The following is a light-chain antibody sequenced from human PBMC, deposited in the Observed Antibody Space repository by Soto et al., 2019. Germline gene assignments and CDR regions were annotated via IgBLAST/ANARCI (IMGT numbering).Light chain of an antibody. CDR3: QQYNNWLRT. V-gene: IGKV3-15*01. J-gene: IGKJ1*01. CDR2: GAS. Sequence: EIVMTQSPATLSVSPGERATLSCRASQSVSSDLAWYQQKPGQAPRLLIYGASTRATGIPATFSGSGSGTEFTLTISSLQSEDFEVYYCQQYNNWLRTFGQGTKVEIK. CDR1: QSVSSD.